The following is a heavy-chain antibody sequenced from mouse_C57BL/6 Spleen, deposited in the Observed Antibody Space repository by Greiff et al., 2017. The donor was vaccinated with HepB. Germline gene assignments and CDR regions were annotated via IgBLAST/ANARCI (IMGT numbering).Heavy chain of an antibody. V-gene: IGHV5-4*01. Sequence: EVQLVESGGGLVKPGGSLKLSCAASGFTFSSYAMSWVRQTPEKRLEWVATISDGGSYTYYPDNVKGRFTISRDNAKNNLYLQMRHLKSEDTAMYYCAREGKTGTDWFAYWGQGTLVTVSA. CDR2: ISDGGSYT. J-gene: IGHJ3*01. D-gene: IGHD4-1*01. CDR3: AREGKTGTDWFAY. CDR1: GFTFSSYA.